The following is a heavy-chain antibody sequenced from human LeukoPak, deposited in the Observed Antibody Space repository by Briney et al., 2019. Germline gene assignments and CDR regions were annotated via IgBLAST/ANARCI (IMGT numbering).Heavy chain of an antibody. CDR3: ARDRYCSSTSCYIGWFDP. CDR1: GSTFSSHG. V-gene: IGHV3-33*01. CDR2: IWYDGSKK. D-gene: IGHD2-2*02. J-gene: IGHJ5*02. Sequence: GGSLRLSCTASGSTFSSHGMHWVRQAPGKGLEWVALIWYDGSKKYYADSVKGRFTISRDNSKNTLYLQMNSLRAEDTAVYYCARDRYCSSTSCYIGWFDPWGQGTLVTVSS.